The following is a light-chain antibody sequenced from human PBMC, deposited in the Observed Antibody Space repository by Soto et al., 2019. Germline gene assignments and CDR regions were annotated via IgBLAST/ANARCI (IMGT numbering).Light chain of an antibody. J-gene: IGKJ1*01. CDR1: QSFNSIY. CDR2: GVS. V-gene: IGKV3-20*01. Sequence: EIVLTQSPGTLSLSPGERATLSCRASQSFNSIYLAWYQQKPGQAPRLLIYGVSTRATGIPARFTGSGSGTDFTLTINRVEPEDFAVYFCQQYAGSPRTFGQGTKVDIK. CDR3: QQYAGSPRT.